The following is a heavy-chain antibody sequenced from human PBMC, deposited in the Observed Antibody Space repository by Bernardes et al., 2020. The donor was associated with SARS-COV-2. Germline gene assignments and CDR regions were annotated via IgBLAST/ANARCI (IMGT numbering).Heavy chain of an antibody. D-gene: IGHD2-2*01. CDR2: IYYSGST. J-gene: IGHJ4*02. Sequence: SETLSLTCTVSGGSISSYYWSWIRQPPGKGLEWIGYIYYSGSTNYNPSLKSRVTISVDTSKNQFSLKLSSVTAADTAVYYCASSCRYCSSSGELDYWGQGTLVTVSS. CDR3: ASSCRYCSSSGELDY. V-gene: IGHV4-59*08. CDR1: GGSISSYY.